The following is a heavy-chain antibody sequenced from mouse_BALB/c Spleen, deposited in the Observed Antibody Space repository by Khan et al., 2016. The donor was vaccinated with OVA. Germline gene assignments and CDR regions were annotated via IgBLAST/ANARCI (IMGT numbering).Heavy chain of an antibody. Sequence: EVELVESGGDLVKPGGSLKLSCAASGFTFSTFAMSWVRQTPEKRLEWVATINSDGDYIYYPDSVKGRFTISRDNDKNTLYLQMNSLRSEDTVMYYCARHNYGPFAYWGQGTLVTVSA. CDR1: GFTFSTFA. CDR2: INSDGDYI. D-gene: IGHD1-1*01. J-gene: IGHJ3*01. V-gene: IGHV5-9-3*01. CDR3: ARHNYGPFAY.